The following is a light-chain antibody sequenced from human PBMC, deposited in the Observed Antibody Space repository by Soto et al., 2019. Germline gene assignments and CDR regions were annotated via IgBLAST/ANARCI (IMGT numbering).Light chain of an antibody. CDR2: GAS. CDR1: QTINYSY. Sequence: EIVLTQSPGTLSLSPGERATLSCRASQTINYSYLAWYQQKPGQAPRLLIYGASSRATGIPDRFSGRGSGTDFPLTISRLEPEDFAVYSCQLYGASPFPFGPGTKVDI. CDR3: QLYGASPFP. V-gene: IGKV3-20*01. J-gene: IGKJ3*01.